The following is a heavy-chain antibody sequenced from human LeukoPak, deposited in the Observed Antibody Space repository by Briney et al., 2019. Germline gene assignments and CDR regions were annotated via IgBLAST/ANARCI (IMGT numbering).Heavy chain of an antibody. CDR2: MHNSGST. Sequence: SETLSLTCTISGGSISSYYWSWIRQPPGRGLEWIAYMHNSGSTKYNPSLKSRVTISVDTSRNQFSLKLGSVTAADTASYYCARHVLTAGSIDWGQGTLVTVSS. V-gene: IGHV4-59*08. CDR1: GGSISSYY. J-gene: IGHJ4*02. CDR3: ARHVLTAGSID. D-gene: IGHD3-9*01.